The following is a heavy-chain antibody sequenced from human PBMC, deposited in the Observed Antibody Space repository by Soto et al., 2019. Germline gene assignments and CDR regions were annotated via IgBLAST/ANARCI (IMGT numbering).Heavy chain of an antibody. CDR3: AGQSTGYSVEVDY. CDR2: IHYSGST. V-gene: IGHV4-39*01. D-gene: IGHD5-18*01. Sequence: QLQLQESGPRLVKPSETLSLTCTVSGGSISGSSFYWGWIRQPPGKGLESIATIHYSGSTYYNPSLKSRVTISVDTSKNQFSLKLTSVTAADTAVYYCAGQSTGYSVEVDYWGQGTLVTVSS. J-gene: IGHJ4*02. CDR1: GGSISGSSFY.